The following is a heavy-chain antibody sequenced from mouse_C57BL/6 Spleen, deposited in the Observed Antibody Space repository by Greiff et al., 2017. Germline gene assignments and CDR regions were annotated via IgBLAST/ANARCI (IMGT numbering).Heavy chain of an antibody. V-gene: IGHV1-22*01. Sequence: VQLQQSGPELVKPGASVKMSCKASGYTFTDYNMHWVKQSHGKSLEWIGYINPNNGGTSYNQKFKGKATLTVNKSSSTAYMELRSLTSEDSAVYYCARGSNYGWYFDVWGTGTTVTVSS. CDR3: ARGSNYGWYFDV. J-gene: IGHJ1*03. CDR1: GYTFTDYN. D-gene: IGHD2-5*01. CDR2: INPNNGGT.